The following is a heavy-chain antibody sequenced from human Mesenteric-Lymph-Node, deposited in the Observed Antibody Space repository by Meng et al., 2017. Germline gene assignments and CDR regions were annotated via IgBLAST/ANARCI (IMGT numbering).Heavy chain of an antibody. J-gene: IGHJ4*02. CDR1: GGTFSSYA. V-gene: IGHV1-8*02. CDR2: MNPNSGNT. Sequence: GQLVQSGAEVRKPGASVKVSCKASGGTFSSYAICWVRQAPGQGLEWMGWMNPNSGNTGYAQKFQGRVTMTRNTSISTAYMELSSLRSEDTAVYYCARGPFDYWGQGTLVTVSS. CDR3: ARGPFDY.